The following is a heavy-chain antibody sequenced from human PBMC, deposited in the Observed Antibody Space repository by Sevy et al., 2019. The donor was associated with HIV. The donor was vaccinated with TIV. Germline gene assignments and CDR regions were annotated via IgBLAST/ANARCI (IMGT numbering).Heavy chain of an antibody. J-gene: IGHJ4*02. V-gene: IGHV3-30*04. CDR2: ISYEGSNE. CDR1: TFTFGHYA. D-gene: IGHD3-16*01. Sequence: GGSLRLSSAASTFTFGHYAMHWVRQAPGKGLQWVAGISYEGSNEYYTDSVKGRFTISRDNSKNTLNLEMNNLRVEDTALYYCARDWGTPPTAILYYFDFWGQGIPVTVSS. CDR3: ARDWGTPPTAILYYFDF.